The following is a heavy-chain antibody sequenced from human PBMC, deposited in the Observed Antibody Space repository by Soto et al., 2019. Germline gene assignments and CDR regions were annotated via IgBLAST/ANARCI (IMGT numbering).Heavy chain of an antibody. CDR3: ARTRSTRYYYGMDV. D-gene: IGHD2-2*01. CDR2: ISAYNGNT. Sequence: AASVKVSCKASGYTFTSYGISWVRQAPGQGLEWMGWISAYNGNTNYAQKLQGRVTMTTDTSTSTAYMELRSLRSDDPAVYYCARTRSTRYYYGMDVWGQGXTVTVYS. V-gene: IGHV1-18*04. CDR1: GYTFTSYG. J-gene: IGHJ6*02.